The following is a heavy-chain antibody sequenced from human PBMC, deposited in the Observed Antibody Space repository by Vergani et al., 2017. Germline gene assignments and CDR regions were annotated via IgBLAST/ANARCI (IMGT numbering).Heavy chain of an antibody. Sequence: EVQLVASGGGLVQPGGSLRLSCAASGFIFSDHYMDWVRQAPGKGLEWVGRIRNKANDYTTQYAASVKGRFTISRDDSKSYLYLQMNSLQTEDTALYYCVRVKGSNGNDRLYDIWGQGTLVTVSS. CDR3: VRVKGSNGNDRLYDI. CDR2: IRNKANDYTT. J-gene: IGHJ3*02. CDR1: GFIFSDHY. D-gene: IGHD1-1*01. V-gene: IGHV3-72*01.